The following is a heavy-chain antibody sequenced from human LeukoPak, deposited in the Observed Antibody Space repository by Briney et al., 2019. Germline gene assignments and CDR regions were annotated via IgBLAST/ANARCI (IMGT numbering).Heavy chain of an antibody. CDR1: GDSVSSNSAA. Sequence: SQTLSLTCAISGDSVSSNSAAWTWISQSPARGLEWLGRTYYRTKWYNDYAVSAKIRIAINPDTSKYQFSLRLSSVTAADTAIYYGARRCSSSWYVGFFDPWGQGTLVAVSS. J-gene: IGHJ5*02. CDR2: TYYRTKWYN. V-gene: IGHV6-1*01. CDR3: ARRCSSSWYVGFFDP. D-gene: IGHD6-13*01.